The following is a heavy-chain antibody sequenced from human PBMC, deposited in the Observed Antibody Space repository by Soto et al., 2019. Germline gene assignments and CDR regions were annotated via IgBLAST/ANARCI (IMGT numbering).Heavy chain of an antibody. CDR2: IYQSGST. CDR1: GGAISSSKW. V-gene: IGHV4-4*02. D-gene: IGHD6-13*01. J-gene: IGHJ6*02. CDR3: ARASATIAAAAIFDV. Sequence: PSETLSLTCAVSGGAISSSKWWGWVRQPPGKGLEWIGEIYQSGSTNYNPSLESRVRMSVDKSRNQFSLKLTSVSAADTAVYYCARASATIAAAAIFDVWGQGTTVTVSS.